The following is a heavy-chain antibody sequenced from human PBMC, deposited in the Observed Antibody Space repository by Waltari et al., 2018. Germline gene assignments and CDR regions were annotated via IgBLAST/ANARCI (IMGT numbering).Heavy chain of an antibody. V-gene: IGHV3-21*01. D-gene: IGHD3-16*01. CDR1: GFTFSSYS. CDR2: ISRSSSYI. CDR3: AREGGGVVTDAFDI. J-gene: IGHJ3*02. Sequence: EVQLVESGGGLVKPGGSLRLSCAASGFTFSSYSMNWVRQAPGKGLDWVSSISRSSSYIYYADSVKGRFTISRDNAKNSLYLQMNSLRAEDTAVYYCAREGGGVVTDAFDIWGQGTMVIVSS.